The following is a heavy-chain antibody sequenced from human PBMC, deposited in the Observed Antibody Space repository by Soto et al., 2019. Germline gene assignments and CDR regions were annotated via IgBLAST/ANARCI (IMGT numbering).Heavy chain of an antibody. CDR2: IYHSGST. CDR1: GGSISSSNW. CDR3: ARDRRVLRAAWEHYGMDV. Sequence: QVQLQESGPGLVKPSGTLSLTCAVSGGSISSSNWWSWVRQPPGKGLEWIGEIYHSGSTNYNPSLKSRVTISVDKSKNQFSLKLSSVTAADTAVYYCARDRRVLRAAWEHYGMDVWGQGTTVTVSS. V-gene: IGHV4-4*02. J-gene: IGHJ6*02. D-gene: IGHD6-13*01.